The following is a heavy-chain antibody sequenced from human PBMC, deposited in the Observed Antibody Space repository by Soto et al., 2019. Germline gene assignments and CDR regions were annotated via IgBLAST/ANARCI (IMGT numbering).Heavy chain of an antibody. CDR2: IYYSGST. Sequence: SETLSLTCTVSGGSISSYYWSWIRQPPGKGLEWIGYIYYSGSTNYNPSLKSRVTISVDTSKNQFSLKLSSVTAADTAVYYCAREVGSSSGWYRAEADYYYMDVWGKGTTVTVSS. V-gene: IGHV4-59*01. J-gene: IGHJ6*03. D-gene: IGHD6-19*01. CDR3: AREVGSSSGWYRAEADYYYMDV. CDR1: GGSISSYY.